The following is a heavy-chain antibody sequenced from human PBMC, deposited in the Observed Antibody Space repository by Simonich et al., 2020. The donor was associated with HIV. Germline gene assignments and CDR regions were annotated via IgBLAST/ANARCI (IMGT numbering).Heavy chain of an antibody. Sequence: QVQLQQWGAGLLKPSETLSLTCAVYGGSFSTYYWNWIRQSPGKGLEWMGEINHSGSTNYNPSLESRVTISLDTSKNHFSLKLNSGTAADTAVYYCTTSYCSGGTCYWYFDLWGRGTLVTVSS. D-gene: IGHD2-15*01. J-gene: IGHJ2*01. CDR2: INHSGST. CDR3: TTSYCSGGTCYWYFDL. V-gene: IGHV4-34*01. CDR1: GGSFSTYY.